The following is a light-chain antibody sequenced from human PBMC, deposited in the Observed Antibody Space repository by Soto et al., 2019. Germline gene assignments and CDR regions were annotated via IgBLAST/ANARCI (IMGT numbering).Light chain of an antibody. Sequence: SSELTQPPSVSVAPGQTARITCGGNNIGNKSVHWYQQKPGQAPVLVVYDDSDRPSGIPERFSGSNSGNTATLTISRVEAGDEADYYCQVWDSSSDHSWVFGGGTKLTVL. CDR1: NIGNKS. CDR3: QVWDSSSDHSWV. V-gene: IGLV3-21*02. J-gene: IGLJ3*02. CDR2: DDS.